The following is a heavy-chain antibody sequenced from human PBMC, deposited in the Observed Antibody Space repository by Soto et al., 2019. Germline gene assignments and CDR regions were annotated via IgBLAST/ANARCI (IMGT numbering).Heavy chain of an antibody. V-gene: IGHV1-18*01. CDR1: GYDFTTYG. CDR3: ARGRYGDY. D-gene: IGHD1-1*01. Sequence: QVHLVQSGAEVKKSGASVKVSCKGSGYDFTTYGITWVRQAPGQGLEWMAWISAHNGNTDYAQKLQGRVTVTRDTSTSTAYMELRRLRSDATDVYYCARGRYGDYWGQGALVTVSS. J-gene: IGHJ4*02. CDR2: ISAHNGNT.